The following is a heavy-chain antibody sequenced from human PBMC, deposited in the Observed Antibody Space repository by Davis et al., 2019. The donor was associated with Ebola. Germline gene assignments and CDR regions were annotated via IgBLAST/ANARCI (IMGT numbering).Heavy chain of an antibody. J-gene: IGHJ5*02. CDR2: IIPILGIA. Sequence: SVKVSCKASGYTFTGYYMHWVRQAPGQGLEWMGRIIPILGIANYAQKFQGRVTITADKSTSTAYMELSSLRSEDTAVYYCARGLWWRWFDPWGQGTLVTVSS. D-gene: IGHD2-8*02. CDR3: ARGLWWRWFDP. V-gene: IGHV1-69*04. CDR1: GYTFTGYY.